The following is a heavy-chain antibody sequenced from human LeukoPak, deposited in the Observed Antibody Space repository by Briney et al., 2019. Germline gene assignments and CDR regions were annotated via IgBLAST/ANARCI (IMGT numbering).Heavy chain of an antibody. J-gene: IGHJ4*02. CDR3: AGANYYDSSGYQKFEY. CDR1: GGTFSSYV. V-gene: IGHV1-69*05. Sequence: GASVKVSCKASGGTFSSYVISWVRQAPGQGLEWMGGIIPIFGTANYAQKFQGRVTITTDESTSTAYMELSSLRSEDTAVYYCAGANYYDSSGYQKFEYWGQGTLVTVSS. CDR2: IIPIFGTA. D-gene: IGHD3-22*01.